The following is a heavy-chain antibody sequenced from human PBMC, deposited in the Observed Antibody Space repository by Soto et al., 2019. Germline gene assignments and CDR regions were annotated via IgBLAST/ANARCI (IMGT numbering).Heavy chain of an antibody. V-gene: IGHV3-74*01. Sequence: EVQLVESGGGLVQPGGSLRLSCAASGFTFSSYWMHWVRQVPGKGLVWVSRIHFDGSTTHYADSVKGRFTISRDNAKNTLSLQMNSLRAEDTAVYYCARYAYISGYYQFDYWGQGTLVTVSS. CDR3: ARYAYISGYYQFDY. CDR2: IHFDGSTT. D-gene: IGHD6-19*01. J-gene: IGHJ4*02. CDR1: GFTFSSYW.